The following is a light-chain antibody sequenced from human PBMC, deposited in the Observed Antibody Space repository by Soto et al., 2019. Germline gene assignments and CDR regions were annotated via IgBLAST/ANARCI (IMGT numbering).Light chain of an antibody. Sequence: QSALTQPPSASGSPGQSVTISCTGTSSDVGGYNYVSWCQQHPGKAPKLMIFEVIQRPSGVPDRFSGSKSGNTASLTVSGLQPEDEADYYCSSFAGSNYYVFGTGTKVTVL. CDR2: EVI. CDR3: SSFAGSNYYV. V-gene: IGLV2-8*01. CDR1: SSDVGGYNY. J-gene: IGLJ1*01.